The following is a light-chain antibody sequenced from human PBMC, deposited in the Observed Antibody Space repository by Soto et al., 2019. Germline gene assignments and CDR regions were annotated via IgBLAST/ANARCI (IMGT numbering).Light chain of an antibody. CDR2: AIN. CDR3: QSYDSSLSAYV. Sequence: QSVLAQPPSVSGAPGQRVTISCTGSSSNIGAGYDVHWYQQLPGTAPKLLIYAINNRPSGVPDRFSGSKSGTSASLAITGLRAVDEADYYCQSYDSSLSAYVFGTGTKVTVL. J-gene: IGLJ1*01. CDR1: SSNIGAGYD. V-gene: IGLV1-40*01.